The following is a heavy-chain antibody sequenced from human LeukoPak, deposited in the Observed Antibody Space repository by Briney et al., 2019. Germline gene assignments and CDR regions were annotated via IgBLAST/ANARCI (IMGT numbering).Heavy chain of an antibody. CDR2: IRYDGSNK. CDR1: GFTFSAYA. V-gene: IGHV3-30*02. Sequence: GGSLRLSCAASGFTFSAYAMHWVRQAPGKGLEWVAFIRYDGSNKYYADSVKGRFTISRDNSKNTLYLQMNSLRAEDTAVYYCAKDKKITPWIPGRDPFFDYWGQGTLVTVSP. J-gene: IGHJ4*02. D-gene: IGHD1-26*01. CDR3: AKDKKITPWIPGRDPFFDY.